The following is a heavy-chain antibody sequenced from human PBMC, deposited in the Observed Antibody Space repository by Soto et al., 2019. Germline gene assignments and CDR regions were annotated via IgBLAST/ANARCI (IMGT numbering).Heavy chain of an antibody. V-gene: IGHV5-10-1*01. D-gene: IGHD3-10*01. CDR3: ARHPPFYGSGSYYTLHYYGMDV. CDR2: IDPSDSYT. CDR1: GYSFTSYW. Sequence: GESLKISCKGSGYSFTSYWISWVRQMPGKGLEWMGRIDPSDSYTNYSPSFQGHVTISADKSISTAYLQWSSLKASDTAVYYCARHPPFYGSGSYYTLHYYGMDVWGQGTTVTVSS. J-gene: IGHJ6*02.